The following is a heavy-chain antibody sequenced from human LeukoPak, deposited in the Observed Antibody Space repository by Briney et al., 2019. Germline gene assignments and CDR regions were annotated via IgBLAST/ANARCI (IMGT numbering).Heavy chain of an antibody. CDR3: TNSDDYGDY. J-gene: IGHJ4*02. V-gene: IGHV3-7*03. Sequence: GGSLRLSCAASGFTFNTYWMSWVRQAPGKGLEWVANIRPDGSENYYMDSVKGRFTISRDNSRNTLFLQMDSLRADDTAVYYCTNSDDYGDYWGQGTLVTVSS. CDR2: IRPDGSEN. CDR1: GFTFNTYW.